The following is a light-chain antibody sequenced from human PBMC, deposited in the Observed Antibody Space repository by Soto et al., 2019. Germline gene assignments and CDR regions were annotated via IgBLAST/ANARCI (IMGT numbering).Light chain of an antibody. Sequence: QSVLTQPPSASGTPGQRVTISCSGSRSNIGSNTVNWYQQVPGTAPTLLIYTDDQRPSGVPDRFSGSKSGTSASLAISGLQSEDDADYYCAAWDDRLDALVFGGGTKLTVL. CDR3: AAWDDRLDALV. CDR2: TDD. V-gene: IGLV1-44*01. J-gene: IGLJ2*01. CDR1: RSNIGSNT.